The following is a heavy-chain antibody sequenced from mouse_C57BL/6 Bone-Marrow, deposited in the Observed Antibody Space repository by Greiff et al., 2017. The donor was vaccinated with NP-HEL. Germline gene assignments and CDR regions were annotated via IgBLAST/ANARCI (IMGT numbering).Heavy chain of an antibody. Sequence: DVMLVESGEGLVKPGGSLKLSCAASGFTFSSYAMSWVRQTPEKRLEWVAYISSGGDYIYYADTVKGRFTISRDNARNTLYLQMSSLKSEDPAMYYCTRDRGYYYGSTYYYAMDYWGQGTSVTVSS. D-gene: IGHD1-1*01. V-gene: IGHV5-9-1*02. J-gene: IGHJ4*01. CDR2: ISSGGDYI. CDR3: TRDRGYYYGSTYYYAMDY. CDR1: GFTFSSYA.